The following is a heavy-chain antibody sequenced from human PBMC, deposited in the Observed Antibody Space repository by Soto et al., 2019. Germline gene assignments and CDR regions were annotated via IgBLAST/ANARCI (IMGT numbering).Heavy chain of an antibody. V-gene: IGHV4-39*01. CDR1: GGSIKVVGYY. J-gene: IGHJ4*02. CDR2: VYYSGTT. CDR3: ARIEYSHYSX. D-gene: IGHD5-12*01. Sequence: PSETLSLTCTVSGGSIKVVGYYLGWIRQPPGKGLELVATVYYSGTTYYDPSLKSGLTISLDTSRNQFSLDLTSVTAADTAVYYCARIEYSHYSXWGQGTLVTVSX.